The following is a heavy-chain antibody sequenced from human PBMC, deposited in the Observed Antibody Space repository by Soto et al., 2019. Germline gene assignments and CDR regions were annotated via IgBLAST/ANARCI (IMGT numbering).Heavy chain of an antibody. J-gene: IGHJ6*03. CDR1: GFTFSSYA. CDR3: AKSAAAAGTSSYSYYINV. Sequence: PGGSLRLSCAASGFTFSSYAMSWVRQAPGKGLEWVSAISGSGGSTYYADSVKGRFTISRDNSKNTLYLQMNSLRAEDTAVYYCAKSAAAAGTSSYSYYINVWGKGTTVTVSS. CDR2: ISGSGGST. D-gene: IGHD6-13*01. V-gene: IGHV3-23*01.